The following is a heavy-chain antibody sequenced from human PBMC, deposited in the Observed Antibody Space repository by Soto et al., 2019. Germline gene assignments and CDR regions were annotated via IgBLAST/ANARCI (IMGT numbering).Heavy chain of an antibody. CDR3: ARDYTGNGIEC. Sequence: EVQLVEYGGGLVQPGGSLRLSCAASGFTFNNYWMHWVRQAPGKGLMWVSHIEGDGFRTTYADSVRDRFTISRDNAKNALYLHMHSLRAEDTAVYFCARDYTGNGIECWGQGTLVTVSS. D-gene: IGHD1-26*01. J-gene: IGHJ4*02. CDR1: GFTFNNYW. CDR2: IEGDGFRT. V-gene: IGHV3-74*03.